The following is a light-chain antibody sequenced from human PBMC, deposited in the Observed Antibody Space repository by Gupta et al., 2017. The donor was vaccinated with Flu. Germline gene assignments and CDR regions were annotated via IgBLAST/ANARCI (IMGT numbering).Light chain of an antibody. J-gene: IGKJ4*01. V-gene: IGKV3-15*01. CDR3: QQYNSWPLT. CDR1: QSVSSS. CDR2: GAS. Sequence: EIVMTQSPATLSVSPGERATLSCRASQSVSSSLAWYQQKPGQAPRFLIYGASTRATGIPARFSGSGSGTEFTLTISSLQSEDFAVYYCQQYNSWPLTFGRGTKVEIK.